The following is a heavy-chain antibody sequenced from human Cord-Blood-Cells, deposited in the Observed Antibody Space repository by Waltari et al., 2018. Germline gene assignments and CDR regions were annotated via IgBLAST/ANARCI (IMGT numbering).Heavy chain of an antibody. CDR3: ARDYSYGDAFDI. J-gene: IGHJ3*02. V-gene: IGHV3-53*04. D-gene: IGHD5-18*01. CDR1: GLTVSSNY. Sequence: EVQLVESGGGLVQPGGSLRLSCAAPGLTVSSNYMVWVRQAPGKGLEWVSVIYSGGSTYYADSVKGRFTISRHNSKNTLYLQMNSLRAEDTAVYYCARDYSYGDAFDIWGQGTMVTVSS. CDR2: IYSGGST.